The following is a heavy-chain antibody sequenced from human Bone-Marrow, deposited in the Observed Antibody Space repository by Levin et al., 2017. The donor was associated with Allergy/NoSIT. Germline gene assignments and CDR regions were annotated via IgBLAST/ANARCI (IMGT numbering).Heavy chain of an antibody. V-gene: IGHV3-49*04. D-gene: IGHD1-26*01. J-gene: IGHJ3*02. CDR3: ARVWEYDNSAFDI. CDR2: IRTKAFGGTP. CDR1: GFSFDDFA. Sequence: GESLKISCTASGFSFDDFAMSWVRQAPGKGLEWVGFIRTKAFGGTPEYAASVTGRFTISADVSKRIAYLQMDSPTTEDTAVYYCARVWEYDNSAFDIWGQGTLVTVSS.